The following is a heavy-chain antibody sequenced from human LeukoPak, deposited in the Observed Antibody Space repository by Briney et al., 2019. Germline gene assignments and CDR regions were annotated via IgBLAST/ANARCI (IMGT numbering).Heavy chain of an antibody. V-gene: IGHV1-69*06. Sequence: SVKVSCKASGGTFSSYAISWVRQAPGQGLEWMGGIIPIFGTANYAQKFQGRVTITADKSTSTAYMELSSLRSEDTAVYYCAREIPEYSSSWYAFVWGQGTLVTVSS. CDR3: AREIPEYSSSWYAFV. D-gene: IGHD6-13*01. J-gene: IGHJ4*02. CDR1: GGTFSSYA. CDR2: IIPIFGTA.